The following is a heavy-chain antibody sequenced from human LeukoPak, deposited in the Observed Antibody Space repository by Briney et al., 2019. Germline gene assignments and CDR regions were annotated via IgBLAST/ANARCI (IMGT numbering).Heavy chain of an antibody. D-gene: IGHD4-23*01. CDR1: GFSFSSKW. V-gene: IGHV3-74*01. CDR2: INRDGSTT. CDR3: AKEGVATVAFDS. Sequence: SGGSLRLSCAAAGFSFSSKWMHWVRQAPGKGLMWVSRINRDGSTTRYADSVKGRFTISRDNSKNSLYLQVNSLRTEDTALYYCAKEGVATVAFDSWGQGTLVTVSS. J-gene: IGHJ4*02.